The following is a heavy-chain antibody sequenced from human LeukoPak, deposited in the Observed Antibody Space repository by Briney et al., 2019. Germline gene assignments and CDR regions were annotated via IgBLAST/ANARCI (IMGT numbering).Heavy chain of an antibody. Sequence: PSETLSLTCTVSGGSISSYYWSWIRQPPGKGLEWIGYIHYSGSTNYNPSLKSRVTIPIDTSKNHFSLRLSSVTAADTAVYYCARSGVRSSGYYFFDYWGQGTLVTVSS. CDR2: IHYSGST. D-gene: IGHD3-22*01. CDR3: ARSGVRSSGYYFFDY. V-gene: IGHV4-59*01. J-gene: IGHJ4*02. CDR1: GGSISSYY.